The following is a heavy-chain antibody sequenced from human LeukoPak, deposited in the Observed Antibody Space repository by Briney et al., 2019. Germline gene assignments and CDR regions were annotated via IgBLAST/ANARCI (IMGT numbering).Heavy chain of an antibody. V-gene: IGHV3-30-3*01. CDR3: ARGSRTYYYDSSGYYGFDY. CDR1: GFTFSSYA. Sequence: GGSLRLSCAASGFTFSSYAMHWVRQAPGKGLEWVAVISYDGSNKYYADSVRSRFTISRDNSKNTLYLQMNSLRAEDTAVYYCARGSRTYYYDSSGYYGFDYWGQGTLVTVSS. J-gene: IGHJ4*02. D-gene: IGHD3-22*01. CDR2: ISYDGSNK.